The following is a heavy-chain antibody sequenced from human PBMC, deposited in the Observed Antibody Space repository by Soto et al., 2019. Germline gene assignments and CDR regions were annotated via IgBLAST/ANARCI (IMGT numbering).Heavy chain of an antibody. D-gene: IGHD3-16*01. CDR2: ISAYNGNT. Sequence: ASVKVSCKASGYTFTSYGISWVRQAPGQGLEWMGWISAYNGNTNYAQKLQGRVTMTTDTSTSTAFMELRSLRSDETAVYYCAREPKEAGGPDAFDIWGQGTMVTVSS. CDR3: AREPKEAGGPDAFDI. CDR1: GYTFTSYG. V-gene: IGHV1-18*01. J-gene: IGHJ3*02.